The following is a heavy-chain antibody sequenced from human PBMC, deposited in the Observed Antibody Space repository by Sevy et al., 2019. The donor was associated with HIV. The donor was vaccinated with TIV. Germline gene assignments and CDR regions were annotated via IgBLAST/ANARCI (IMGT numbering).Heavy chain of an antibody. V-gene: IGHV3-48*03. J-gene: IGHJ4*02. Sequence: GGSLRLSCAASGFTFSSYEMNWVRQAPGKGLEWVSYISSSGSTIYYADSVKGRFTISRDNAKNSLYLQMNSLRAEDTAVYYFARDPRPLWFGELLSGFDYWGQGTLVTVSS. CDR1: GFTFSSYE. D-gene: IGHD3-10*01. CDR2: ISSSGSTI. CDR3: ARDPRPLWFGELLSGFDY.